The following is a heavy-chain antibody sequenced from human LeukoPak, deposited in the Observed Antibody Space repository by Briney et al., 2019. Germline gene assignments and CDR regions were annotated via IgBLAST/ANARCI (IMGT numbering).Heavy chain of an antibody. CDR1: GFTFSSYE. D-gene: IGHD3-16*02. Sequence: GGSLRLSCAASGFTFSSYEMNWVRQAPGKGLEWVSYISSSGSTIYYADSVKSRFTISRDNAKNSLYLQMNSLRAEDTAVYYCARESRAGYDYVWESYRYTGLDYWGQGTLVTVSS. CDR3: ARESRAGYDYVWESYRYTGLDY. J-gene: IGHJ4*02. V-gene: IGHV3-48*03. CDR2: ISSSGSTI.